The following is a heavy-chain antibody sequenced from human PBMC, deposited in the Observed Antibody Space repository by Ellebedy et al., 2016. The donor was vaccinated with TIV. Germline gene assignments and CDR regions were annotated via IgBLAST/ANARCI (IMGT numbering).Heavy chain of an antibody. CDR3: ARGLSGSYSPRFDY. D-gene: IGHD1-26*01. V-gene: IGHV1-46*01. J-gene: IGHJ4*02. CDR2: INPHGGST. CDR1: GYTFTTYY. Sequence: ASVKVSCKASGYTFTTYYMHWVRQAPGQGLEWMGIINPHGGSTTCAQKFQGRVTMTRDTSTSTVYMELISLRSEDTAVYYCARGLSGSYSPRFDYWGLGTLVTVSS.